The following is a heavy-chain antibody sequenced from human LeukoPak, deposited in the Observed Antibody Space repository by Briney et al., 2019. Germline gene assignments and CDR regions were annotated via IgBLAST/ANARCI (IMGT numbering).Heavy chain of an antibody. J-gene: IGHJ6*03. Sequence: TGGSLRLSCAASGFTFSNFEMNWVRQAPGKGLEWISYIDFSGSTIYYADSVKGRFTISRDNARNSLSLQMISLRAEDTAVYYCARGFGVAYYYYSMDVWGKGTTVTISS. D-gene: IGHD3-3*01. CDR2: IDFSGSTI. CDR1: GFTFSNFE. CDR3: ARGFGVAYYYYSMDV. V-gene: IGHV3-48*03.